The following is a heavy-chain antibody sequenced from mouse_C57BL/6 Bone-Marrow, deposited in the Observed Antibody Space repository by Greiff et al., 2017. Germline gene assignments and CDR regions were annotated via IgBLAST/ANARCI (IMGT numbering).Heavy chain of an antibody. CDR1: GFTFSSYA. CDR3: AREAGTDAMDY. V-gene: IGHV5-4*01. D-gene: IGHD3-3*01. Sequence: EVKVVESGGGLVKPGGSLKLSCAASGFTFSSYAMSWVRQTPDKRLEWVATISDGGSYTYYPDNVKGRFTISRDNAKNNLYLQMSHLKSEDTAMYYCAREAGTDAMDYWGQGTSVTVSS. J-gene: IGHJ4*01. CDR2: ISDGGSYT.